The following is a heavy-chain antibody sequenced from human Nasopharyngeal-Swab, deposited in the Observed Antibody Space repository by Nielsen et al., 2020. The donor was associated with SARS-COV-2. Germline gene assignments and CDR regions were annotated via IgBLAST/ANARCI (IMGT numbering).Heavy chain of an antibody. V-gene: IGHV3-48*04. J-gene: IGHJ2*01. CDR3: AKDKGRTYWYFDL. CDR2: ISSSSSTI. Sequence: GESLKISCAASGFTFSSYSMNWVRQAPGKGLEWVSYISSSSSTIYYADSVKGRFTISRDNAKNSLYLQMNSLRAEDTALYYCAKDKGRTYWYFDLWGRGTLVTVSS. D-gene: IGHD1-26*01. CDR1: GFTFSSYS.